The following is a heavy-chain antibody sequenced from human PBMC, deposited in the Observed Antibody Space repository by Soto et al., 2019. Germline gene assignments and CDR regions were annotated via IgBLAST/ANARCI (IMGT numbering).Heavy chain of an antibody. D-gene: IGHD2-21*02. CDR2: VYYSGTT. Sequence: TSETLSLTCTVSGVSISTSSYFWGWVRQPPGKGLEWIGSVYYSGTTYYNPSLKSRVTISVDTSKNQFSLKLTSVTAADTAVYYCENTLRGDYYFFQHWGQGTLVTVSS. CDR3: ENTLRGDYYFFQH. J-gene: IGHJ1*01. V-gene: IGHV4-39*01. CDR1: GVSISTSSYF.